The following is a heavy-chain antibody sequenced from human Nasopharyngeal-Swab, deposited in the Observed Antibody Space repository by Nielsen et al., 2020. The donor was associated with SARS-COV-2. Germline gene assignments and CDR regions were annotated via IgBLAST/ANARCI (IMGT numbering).Heavy chain of an antibody. CDR3: ARASDYFDY. CDR2: IKQDRSEK. V-gene: IGHV3-7*03. CDR1: GFTFSSYW. Sequence: GESLKISCAASGFTFSSYWMSWVRQAPGKGLEWVANIKQDRSEKYYVDSMKGRFTISRDNAKNSLYLQMNSLRAEDTAVYYCARASDYFDYWGQGTLVTVSS. J-gene: IGHJ4*02.